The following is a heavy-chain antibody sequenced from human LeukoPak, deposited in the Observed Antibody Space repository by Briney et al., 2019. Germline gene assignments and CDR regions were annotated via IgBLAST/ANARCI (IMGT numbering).Heavy chain of an antibody. Sequence: SETLSLTCAVYSGSFSNYYWSWIRQSPGKGLEWIAEINDSGSTNYNPSFKSRVTISVDTSKNQFSLKLHFVTAADTGVYYCARHLRLLAIYYLDYWGRGTLVTVFS. CDR3: ARHLRLLAIYYLDY. V-gene: IGHV4-34*01. CDR1: SGSFSNYY. J-gene: IGHJ4*02. CDR2: INDSGST. D-gene: IGHD3-3*02.